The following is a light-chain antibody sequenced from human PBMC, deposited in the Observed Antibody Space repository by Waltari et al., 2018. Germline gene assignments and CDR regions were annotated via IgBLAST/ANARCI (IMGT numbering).Light chain of an antibody. CDR3: VLYMGSGISV. Sequence: QTVVTQEPSFSVSPGGTVTLTCGLISGSVSTNFYPTWYQQTPGQAPRTLLSSTNTRSSGVPDRFSGSILGNKAALTITGAQADYESDYYCVLYMGSGISVFGGGTKLTVL. V-gene: IGLV8-61*01. J-gene: IGLJ3*02. CDR1: SGSVSTNFY. CDR2: STN.